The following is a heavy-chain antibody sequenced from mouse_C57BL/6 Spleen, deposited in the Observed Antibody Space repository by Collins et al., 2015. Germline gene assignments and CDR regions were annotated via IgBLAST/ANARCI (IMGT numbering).Heavy chain of an antibody. CDR3: ARPGYYGISYLYAMDY. J-gene: IGHJ4*01. V-gene: IGHV5-17*01. CDR1: GFTFSDYG. D-gene: IGHD1-1*01. Sequence: EVQLVESGEGLVKPGGSLKLSCAASGFTFSDYGMHWVRQAPEKGLEWVAYISIGSSTIYYADTVKGRFTISRDNAKNTLLMQMTRLRSEDTATYYCARPGYYGISYLYAMDYWGQGTSVTVSS. CDR2: ISIGSSTI.